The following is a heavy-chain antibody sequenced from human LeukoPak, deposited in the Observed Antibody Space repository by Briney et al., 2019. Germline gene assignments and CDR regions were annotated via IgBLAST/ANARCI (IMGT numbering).Heavy chain of an antibody. V-gene: IGHV4-59*01. J-gene: IGHJ4*02. CDR2: IYYSGST. CDR3: ARAPVVTEYYFDY. D-gene: IGHD4-23*01. Sequence: SETLSLTCTGSGGSISSYYWSWIRQPPGKGLEWIGYIYYSGSTNYNPSLKSRVTISVDTSKNQFSLKLSSVTAADTAVYYCARAPVVTEYYFDYWDQGTLVTVSS. CDR1: GGSISSYY.